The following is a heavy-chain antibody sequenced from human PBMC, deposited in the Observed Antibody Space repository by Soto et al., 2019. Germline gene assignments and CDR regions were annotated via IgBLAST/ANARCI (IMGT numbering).Heavy chain of an antibody. CDR1: GYTFTSYA. J-gene: IGHJ5*02. CDR2: INGGNGNA. Sequence: GASVKVSCKASGYTFTSYALHWVRQAPGQGLEWMGWINGGNGNAKYSQRFQGRVTITRDTSASTAYMELSSLTSEDTAVYYCARDRRVPAAVVGGWFDPWGQGTLVTVSS. D-gene: IGHD2-2*01. CDR3: ARDRRVPAAVVGGWFDP. V-gene: IGHV1-3*01.